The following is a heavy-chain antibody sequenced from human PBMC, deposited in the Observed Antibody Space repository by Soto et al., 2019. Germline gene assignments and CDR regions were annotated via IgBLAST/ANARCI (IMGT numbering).Heavy chain of an antibody. CDR3: AVGPRTPRYYYDSSGYPGY. CDR1: GGTFSSYT. CDR2: IIPILGIA. J-gene: IGHJ4*02. V-gene: IGHV1-69*02. D-gene: IGHD3-22*01. Sequence: SVKVSCKASGGTFSSYTISWVRQAPGKGLEWMGRIIPILGIANYAQKFQGRVTITADKSTSTAYMELSSLRSEDTAVYYCAVGPRTPRYYYDSSGYPGYWGQGTLVTVSS.